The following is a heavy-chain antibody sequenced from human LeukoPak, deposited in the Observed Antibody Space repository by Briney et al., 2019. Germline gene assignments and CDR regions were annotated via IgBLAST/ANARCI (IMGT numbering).Heavy chain of an antibody. D-gene: IGHD3-22*01. V-gene: IGHV3-33*01. CDR2: IWYDGSNK. J-gene: IGHJ4*02. Sequence: PGGSLRLSCAASGFTFSSYGTHWVRQAPGKGLEWVAVIWYDGSNKYYADSVKGRFTISRDNSKNTLYLQMNSLRAEDTAVYYCARDPSRYYYDSSGYYPDYWGQGTLVTVSS. CDR1: GFTFSSYG. CDR3: ARDPSRYYYDSSGYYPDY.